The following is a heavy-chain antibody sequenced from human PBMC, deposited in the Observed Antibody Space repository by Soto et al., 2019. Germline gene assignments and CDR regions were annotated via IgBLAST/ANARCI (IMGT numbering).Heavy chain of an antibody. D-gene: IGHD6-6*01. Sequence: QVQLVQSGAEVKKPGASVKVSCKASGYTFTSYYMHWVRQAPGQGLEWMGIINPSGGSTSYAQKVQGRVTMTRDTSTSTVYMELSSLRTEDTAVYYCARTWDMEYSSSYYRKGAFDIWGQGTMVTVSS. J-gene: IGHJ3*02. V-gene: IGHV1-46*03. CDR1: GYTFTSYY. CDR2: INPSGGST. CDR3: ARTWDMEYSSSYYRKGAFDI.